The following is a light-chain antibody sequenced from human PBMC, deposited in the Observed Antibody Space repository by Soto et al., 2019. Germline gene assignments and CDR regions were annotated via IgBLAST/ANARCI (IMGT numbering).Light chain of an antibody. CDR3: QQYGSSPPMYT. J-gene: IGKJ2*01. CDR2: GAS. Sequence: EIVLTQSPGTLSLSPGERATLSCRASQSVSSSSLAWYQQKPGQAPRLLIYGASSRATGIPDRFSGSGSGTDFTLTISRLEPEDFVVYYCQQYGSSPPMYTFGQGTKLEIK. CDR1: QSVSSSS. V-gene: IGKV3-20*01.